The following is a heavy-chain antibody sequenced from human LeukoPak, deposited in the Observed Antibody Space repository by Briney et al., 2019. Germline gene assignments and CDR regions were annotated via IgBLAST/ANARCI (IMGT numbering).Heavy chain of an antibody. J-gene: IGHJ4*02. CDR2: ISDSGGST. CDR3: AKSPLRTRILLDY. CDR1: GFTFSDAW. D-gene: IGHD3-3*01. V-gene: IGHV3-23*01. Sequence: GGSLRLSCAASGFTFSDAWMSWVRQAPGKGLEWVSTISDSGGSTYYADSVKGRFTISRDNSKNTLYLQMNSLRADDTAVYYCAKSPLRTRILLDYWGQGTLVTVSS.